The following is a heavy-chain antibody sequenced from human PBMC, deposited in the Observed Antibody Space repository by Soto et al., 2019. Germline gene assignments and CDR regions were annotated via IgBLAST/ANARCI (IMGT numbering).Heavy chain of an antibody. J-gene: IGHJ4*02. CDR1: GFTFSSYA. V-gene: IGHV3-23*01. D-gene: IGHD3-9*01. CDR2: ISGSGGST. CDR3: AKVPHYDILTGQFDY. Sequence: GGSLRLSCAASGFTFSSYAMSWVRQAPGKGLEWVSAISGSGGSTYYADSVKGRFTISRDNSKNTLYLQMNSLRAEDTAVYYCAKVPHYDILTGQFDYWGQGTLVTVSS.